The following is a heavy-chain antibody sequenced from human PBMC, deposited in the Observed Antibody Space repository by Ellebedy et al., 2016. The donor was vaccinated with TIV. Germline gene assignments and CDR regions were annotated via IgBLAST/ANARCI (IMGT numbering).Heavy chain of an antibody. D-gene: IGHD2-2*01. CDR2: ISDKGRTQ. Sequence: GESLKISCAASGFTFSDYGMHWVRRTPGKGLEWIGAISDKGRTQYYRDSVKGRFTISRDNSKNTLYLQMGSLRPEDTAVYFCAKVPVGFCSTPNCFYFDYWGQGTLLTVSS. V-gene: IGHV3-30*18. CDR3: AKVPVGFCSTPNCFYFDY. J-gene: IGHJ4*02. CDR1: GFTFSDYG.